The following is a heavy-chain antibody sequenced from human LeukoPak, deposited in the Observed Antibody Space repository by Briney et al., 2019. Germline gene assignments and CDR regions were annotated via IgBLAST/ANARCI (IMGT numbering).Heavy chain of an antibody. Sequence: GGSLRLSCAASGFTFSSYAMHWVRQAPGKGLEWVAVISYDGSNKYYADSVKGRFTISRDNSKNTLYLQMNSLRAEDTAVYYCARDQSTHPYYFDYWGQGTLVTVSS. CDR3: ARDQSTHPYYFDY. V-gene: IGHV3-30-3*01. CDR1: GFTFSSYA. J-gene: IGHJ4*02. CDR2: ISYDGSNK.